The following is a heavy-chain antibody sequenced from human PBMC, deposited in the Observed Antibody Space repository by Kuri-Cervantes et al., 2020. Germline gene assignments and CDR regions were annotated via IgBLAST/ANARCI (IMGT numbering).Heavy chain of an antibody. J-gene: IGHJ6*02. CDR1: GFTFSSYG. D-gene: IGHD6-13*01. CDR3: ARSVSYSSSWLYYYYYGMDV. V-gene: IGHV3-21*01. CDR2: ISNSGRYI. Sequence: GGSLRLSCAASGFTFSSYGMHWVRQAPGKGLEWVSSISNSGRYIYYADSVQGRFTISRDNSKNTLYLQMNRLRAEDTAVYYCARSVSYSSSWLYYYYYGMDVWGQGTTVTVSS.